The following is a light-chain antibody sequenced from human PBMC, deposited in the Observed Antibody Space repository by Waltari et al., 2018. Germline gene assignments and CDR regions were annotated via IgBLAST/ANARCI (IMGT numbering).Light chain of an antibody. CDR1: QSISTW. V-gene: IGKV1-5*03. CDR2: LAS. CDR3: QQYNTYSRT. Sequence: EIQMTQSPSTLSASVGDRVTITCRPSQSISTWLAWYQQKPGKAPKLLIYLASSLESGVPSRFSGSGSGTEFTLTISSLQPDDFATYYCQQYNTYSRTFGQGTKLEIK. J-gene: IGKJ2*01.